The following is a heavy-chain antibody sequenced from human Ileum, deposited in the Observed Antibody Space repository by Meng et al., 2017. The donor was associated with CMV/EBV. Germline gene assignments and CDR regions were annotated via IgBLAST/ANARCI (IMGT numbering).Heavy chain of an antibody. D-gene: IGHD3-10*01. CDR1: GFSFSSYG. CDR3: AKGRLWFGENDY. Sequence: CPASGFSFSSYGMHWVRQAPGKGLEWVAFIRYDGSNKYYADSVKGRFTISRDNSKNTLYLQMNSLRAEDTAVYYCAKGRLWFGENDYWGQGTLVTVSS. J-gene: IGHJ4*02. CDR2: IRYDGSNK. V-gene: IGHV3-30*02.